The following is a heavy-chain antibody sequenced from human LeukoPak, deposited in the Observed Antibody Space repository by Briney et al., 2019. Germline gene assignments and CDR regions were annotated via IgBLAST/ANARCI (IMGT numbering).Heavy chain of an antibody. Sequence: SVKVSCKASGGTFVSYAISWVRQAPGQGLEWMGGNIPIFGTANYAQKFQGRVTITADESTSTAYMELSSLRSEDTAVYYCARDRTVVTQNFAHNWFDPWGQGTLVTVSS. CDR2: NIPIFGTA. V-gene: IGHV1-69*13. CDR3: ARDRTVVTQNFAHNWFDP. D-gene: IGHD4-23*01. CDR1: GGTFVSYA. J-gene: IGHJ5*02.